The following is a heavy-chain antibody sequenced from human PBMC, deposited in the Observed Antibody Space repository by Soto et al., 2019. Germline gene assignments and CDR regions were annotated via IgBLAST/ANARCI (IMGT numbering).Heavy chain of an antibody. J-gene: IGHJ3*02. CDR1: GFTFSSYA. D-gene: IGHD2-2*01. CDR2: ISGSGGST. CDR3: AKERDIVVVPAAIGAFDI. V-gene: IGHV3-23*01. Sequence: GGSLRLSCAASGFTFSSYAMSWVRQAPGKGLEWVSAISGSGGSTYYADSVKGRFNISRDNSKNTLYLQMNSLRAEDTAVYYCAKERDIVVVPAAIGAFDIWGQGTMVTVSS.